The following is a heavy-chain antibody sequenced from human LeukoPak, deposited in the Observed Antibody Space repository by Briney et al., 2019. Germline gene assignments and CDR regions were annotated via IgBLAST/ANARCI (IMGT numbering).Heavy chain of an antibody. Sequence: PGGSLRLSCAASGFTFSSHSMNWVRQAPGKGLEWVSSISGSSSYIYYADSVKGRFTISRDNAKNSLYLQMNSLRGEDTAVYYCARDREEYCSGGSCSSFDYWGQGILVTVSS. CDR3: ARDREEYCSGGSCSSFDY. CDR1: GFTFSSHS. J-gene: IGHJ4*02. CDR2: ISGSSSYI. D-gene: IGHD2-15*01. V-gene: IGHV3-21*06.